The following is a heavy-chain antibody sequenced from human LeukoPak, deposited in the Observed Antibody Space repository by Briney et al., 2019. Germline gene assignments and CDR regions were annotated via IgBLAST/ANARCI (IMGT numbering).Heavy chain of an antibody. D-gene: IGHD3-3*01. J-gene: IGHJ4*02. CDR2: ISGSGGST. CDR1: GFTFSSYA. V-gene: IGHV3-23*01. Sequence: GGSTGLSCAASGFTFSSYAMSWVRQAPGKGLEWVSAISGSGGSTYYADSVKGRFTISRDNSKNTLYLQMNSLRAEDTAVYYCAKDHYDFWSGYYIHFDYWGQGTLVTVSS. CDR3: AKDHYDFWSGYYIHFDY.